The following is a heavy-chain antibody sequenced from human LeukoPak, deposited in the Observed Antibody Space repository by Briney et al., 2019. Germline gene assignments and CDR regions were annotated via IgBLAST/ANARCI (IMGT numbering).Heavy chain of an antibody. Sequence: PGGSLRLSCTASGFTFDDFAMHWFRQAPGKGLEWVSLISGDGYSSYYPGSLKRRFIISRDNSKNTLYLQMNSLTTEDTALYYCAKVGHSSSWYWFDPWGQGALVIVSS. J-gene: IGHJ5*02. CDR1: GFTFDDFA. V-gene: IGHV3-43*02. CDR3: AKVGHSSSWYWFDP. CDR2: ISGDGYSS. D-gene: IGHD6-13*01.